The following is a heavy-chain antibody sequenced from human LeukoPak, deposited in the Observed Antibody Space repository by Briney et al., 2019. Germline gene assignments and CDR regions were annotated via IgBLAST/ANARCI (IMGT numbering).Heavy chain of an antibody. Sequence: ASVKVSCKASGYTXTSYGISGVRQAPGQGLEWMGWISAYNGNTNYAQKLQGRVTMTTDTSTSTAYMELRSLRSDDTAVYYCARDYPYYDILTGYYGDYWGQGTLVTVSS. CDR2: ISAYNGNT. D-gene: IGHD3-9*01. CDR1: GYTXTSYG. J-gene: IGHJ4*02. V-gene: IGHV1-18*01. CDR3: ARDYPYYDILTGYYGDY.